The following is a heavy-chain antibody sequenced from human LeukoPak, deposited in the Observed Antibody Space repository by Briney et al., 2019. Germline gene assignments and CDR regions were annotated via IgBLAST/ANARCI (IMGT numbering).Heavy chain of an antibody. CDR2: INPSGGST. CDR3: ARADTAMAPHCFVDY. CDR1: GYTFTSYY. Sequence: ASVKVSCKASGYTFTSYYMHWVRQAPGQGLEWMGIINPSGGSTSYAQKYQGRVTMTSDTSTSTVYMELSSLRSEDTAVYYCARADTAMAPHCFVDYWGQGTLVTVSS. J-gene: IGHJ4*02. V-gene: IGHV1-46*01. D-gene: IGHD5-18*01.